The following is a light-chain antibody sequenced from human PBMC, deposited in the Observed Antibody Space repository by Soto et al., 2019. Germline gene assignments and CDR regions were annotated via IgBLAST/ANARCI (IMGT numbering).Light chain of an antibody. CDR3: QQYADYSS. J-gene: IGKJ1*01. V-gene: IGKV1-5*03. CDR1: QSIGSW. Sequence: DIQMTQSPSTLPASVGDRVTVACRASQSIGSWLAWYQQKPGHAPKILIYKATTLESGVPSRFSGSASGTEFTLTIASLQPDDFATYYCQQYADYSSFGQGTRVE. CDR2: KAT.